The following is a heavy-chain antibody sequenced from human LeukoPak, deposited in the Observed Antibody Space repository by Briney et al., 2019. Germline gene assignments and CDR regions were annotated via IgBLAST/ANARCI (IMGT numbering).Heavy chain of an antibody. D-gene: IGHD2-15*01. CDR1: GFTFSDHY. CDR2: IRKKVNSYTT. J-gene: IGHJ4*02. Sequence: GGSLRLSCAASGFTFSDHYMDWVRQAPGAGLEWVGRIRKKVNSYTTEYAASVKGRFTTSRDDSRNSLYLQMNSLKTEDTAVYYCARGYCSGGSCSAGDYWGQGTLVTVSS. CDR3: ARGYCSGGSCSAGDY. V-gene: IGHV3-72*01.